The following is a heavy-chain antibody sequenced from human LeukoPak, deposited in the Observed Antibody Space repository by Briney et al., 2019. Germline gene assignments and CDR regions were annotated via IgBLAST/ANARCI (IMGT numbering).Heavy chain of an antibody. J-gene: IGHJ4*02. Sequence: SVTVSCKASGGTFSSYTISWVRQAPGQGLEWMGRIIPILGIANYAQKFQGRVTITADKSTSTAYMELSSLRSEDTAVYYCARGPMIGYRFDYWGQGTLVTVSS. CDR3: ARGPMIGYRFDY. CDR1: GGTFSSYT. V-gene: IGHV1-69*02. CDR2: IIPILGIA. D-gene: IGHD3-22*01.